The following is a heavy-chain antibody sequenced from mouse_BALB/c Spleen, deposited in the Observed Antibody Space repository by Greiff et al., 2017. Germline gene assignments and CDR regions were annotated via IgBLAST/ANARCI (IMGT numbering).Heavy chain of an antibody. CDR1: GYNFTSYW. D-gene: IGHD2-3*01. V-gene: IGHV1-55*01. Sequence: QVQLQQPGAELVKPGTSVKLSCKASGYNFTSYWINWVKLRPGQGLEWIGDIYPGSGSTNYNEKFKSKATLTVDTSSSTAFMQLSSLASEDSALYYCARRPIYDGYAMDYWGQGTSVTVSS. CDR3: ARRPIYDGYAMDY. CDR2: IYPGSGST. J-gene: IGHJ4*01.